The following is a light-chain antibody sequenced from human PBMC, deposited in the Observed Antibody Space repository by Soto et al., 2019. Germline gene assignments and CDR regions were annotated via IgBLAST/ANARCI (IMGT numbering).Light chain of an antibody. CDR3: AAWDDNLNAYV. J-gene: IGLJ1*01. V-gene: IGLV1-40*01. Sequence: QSVLTQPPSVSGAPGQRVTISCTGSYSNIGAGHDVHWYQHVPGKAPQLLIYLGDQRASGVSDRFSGSKSGTSASLAINGLRSDDEADYYCAAWDDNLNAYVFGSGTKLTVL. CDR1: YSNIGAGHD. CDR2: LGD.